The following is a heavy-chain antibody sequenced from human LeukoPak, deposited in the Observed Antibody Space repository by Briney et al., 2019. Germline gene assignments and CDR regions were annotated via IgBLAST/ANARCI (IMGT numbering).Heavy chain of an antibody. CDR3: ARVRGLLLGVDY. D-gene: IGHD3-10*01. CDR2: IYSGGST. Sequence: GGSLRLSCAASGFTVSSNYMSWVRQAPGKGLEWVSVIYSGGSTYYADSVKGRFTISRDNSENTLYLQMNSLRAEDTAVYYCARVRGLLLGVDYWGQGTLVTVSS. CDR1: GFTVSSNY. V-gene: IGHV3-53*01. J-gene: IGHJ4*02.